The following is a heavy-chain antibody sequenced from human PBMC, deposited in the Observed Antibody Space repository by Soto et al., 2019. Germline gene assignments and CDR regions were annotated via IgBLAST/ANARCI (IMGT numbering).Heavy chain of an antibody. D-gene: IGHD6-13*01. CDR2: ISGSGGST. V-gene: IGHV3-23*01. CDR1: GFTFSSYA. CDR3: AKDSADSSSWYGYYFDY. J-gene: IGHJ4*02. Sequence: GGSLRLSCAASGFTFSSYAMSWVRQAPGKGLEWVSAISGSGGSTYYADSVKGRFTISRDNSKNTLYLQMNSLRAEDTAVYYCAKDSADSSSWYGYYFDYWGQGTLVTVSS.